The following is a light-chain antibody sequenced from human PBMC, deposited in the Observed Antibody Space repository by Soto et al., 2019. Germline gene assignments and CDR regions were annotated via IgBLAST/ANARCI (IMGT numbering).Light chain of an antibody. CDR3: QQLNSYPIT. Sequence: DIQMTQTPYSLSASVGDRVSITCRASQSISSYLNWYQQKPGKAPKLLIYAASTLQSGVPSRFSGSGSGTDFTLTISSLQSEDFATYYCQQLNSYPITFGQGTRLEIK. CDR2: AAS. CDR1: QSISSY. V-gene: IGKV1-39*01. J-gene: IGKJ5*01.